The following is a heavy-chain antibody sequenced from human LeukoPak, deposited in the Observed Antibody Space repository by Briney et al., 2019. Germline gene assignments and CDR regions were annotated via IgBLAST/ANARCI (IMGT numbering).Heavy chain of an antibody. CDR2: ISSSGTTI. V-gene: IGHV3-48*01. Sequence: GGSLRLSCAASGLTFSTYDMTWARQAPGKGLEWISYISSSGTTIYHADSVKGRFTISRDNAKNSLYLQMNSLRAEDTAVYYCARDRTWEPYFDYWGQGTLVTVSS. CDR3: ARDRTWEPYFDY. D-gene: IGHD1-26*01. J-gene: IGHJ4*02. CDR1: GLTFSTYD.